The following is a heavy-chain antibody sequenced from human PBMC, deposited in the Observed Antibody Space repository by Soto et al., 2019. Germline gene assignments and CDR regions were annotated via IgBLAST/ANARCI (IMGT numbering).Heavy chain of an antibody. CDR1: GGSISSGDYY. Sequence: SETLSLTCTVSGGSISSGDYYWSWIRQPPGKGLEWIGYIYYSGSTYYNPSLKSRVTISVDTSKNQFSLKLSSVTAADTAVYYCAREDTYYYDSSGSPSNYWGQGTLVTVSS. CDR3: AREDTYYYDSSGSPSNY. D-gene: IGHD3-22*01. CDR2: IYYSGST. J-gene: IGHJ4*02. V-gene: IGHV4-30-4*01.